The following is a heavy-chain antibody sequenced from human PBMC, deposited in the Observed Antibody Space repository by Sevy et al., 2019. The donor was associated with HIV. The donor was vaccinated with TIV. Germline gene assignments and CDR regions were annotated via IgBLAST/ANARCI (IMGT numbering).Heavy chain of an antibody. CDR2: LSFGCGEI. CDR3: AREGCTKPHDY. J-gene: IGHJ4*02. CDR1: GFTFSKYS. V-gene: IGHV3-23*01. D-gene: IGHD2-8*01. Sequence: GGSLRLSCAASGFTFSKYSMSWVRQPPGKGLEWVSTLSFGCGEINYADSVKGRFTISSDNSKSSGYLQMKNLRPEDTAVYSCAREGCTKPHDYWGQGTLVTVSS.